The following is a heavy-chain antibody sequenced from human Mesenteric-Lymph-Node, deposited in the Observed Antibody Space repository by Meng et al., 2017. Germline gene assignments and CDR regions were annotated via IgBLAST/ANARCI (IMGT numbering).Heavy chain of an antibody. CDR3: AREDKGDYDY. CDR2: ISSDGGST. CDR1: GFTFSSYN. J-gene: IGHJ4*02. D-gene: IGHD2-21*01. V-gene: IGHV3-64*02. Sequence: GESLKISCAASGFTFSSYNMHWVRQAPGKGLESVSAISSDGGSTYYADSVKGRFTISRDNSKNTLYLQMGSLRSEDTAVCYCAREDKGDYDYWGQGTLVTVSS.